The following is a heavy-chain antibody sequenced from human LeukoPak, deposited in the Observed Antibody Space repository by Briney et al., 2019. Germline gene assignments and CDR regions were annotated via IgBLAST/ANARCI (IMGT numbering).Heavy chain of an antibody. CDR1: GFTFSSYS. CDR2: ISSSSSYI. V-gene: IGHV3-21*01. D-gene: IGHD5-24*01. J-gene: IGHJ3*02. CDR3: ARDPSRWLQFLSYAFDI. Sequence: PGGSLRLSCAASGFTFSSYSMNWVRQAPGKGLEWVSSISSSSSYIYYADSVKGRFTISRDNAKNSLYLQMNSLRAEDTAVYYCARDPSRWLQFLSYAFDIWGQGTMVTVSS.